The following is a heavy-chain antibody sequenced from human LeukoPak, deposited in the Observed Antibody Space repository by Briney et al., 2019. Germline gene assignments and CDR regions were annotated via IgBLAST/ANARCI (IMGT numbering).Heavy chain of an antibody. Sequence: PGGSLRLSCAASGFTFSSYWMHWVRQAPGKGLEWVAVISYDGSNKYYADSVKGRFTISRDNSKNTLYLQMNSLRAEDTAVYYCAKDGSYGEAEYYLDYWGQGTLVTVSS. J-gene: IGHJ4*02. CDR1: GFTFSSYW. D-gene: IGHD1-26*01. CDR2: ISYDGSNK. CDR3: AKDGSYGEAEYYLDY. V-gene: IGHV3-30*18.